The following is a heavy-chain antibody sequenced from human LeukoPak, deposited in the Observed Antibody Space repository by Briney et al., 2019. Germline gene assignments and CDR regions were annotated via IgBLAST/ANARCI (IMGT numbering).Heavy chain of an antibody. CDR2: IKQDGSKK. CDR3: VKDLTGTWSFDY. J-gene: IGHJ4*02. Sequence: GGSLRLSCVASGFPFSSYWMTWVRQAPGKGLEWVANIKQDGSKKSYVDSVKGRFTISRDNSKNALYLQLTSLRLEDTALYYCVKDLTGTWSFDYWGQGTLVTVSS. CDR1: GFPFSSYW. D-gene: IGHD3-9*01. V-gene: IGHV3-7*01.